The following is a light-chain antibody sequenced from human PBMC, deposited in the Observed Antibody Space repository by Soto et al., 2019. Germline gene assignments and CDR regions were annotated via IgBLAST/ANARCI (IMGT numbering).Light chain of an antibody. V-gene: IGKV1-39*01. CDR1: ESISNN. CDR2: AAS. J-gene: IGKJ1*01. Sequence: DIQMTQSPSSLSASVGDRVTITCRASESISNNLNWYQQKPGKAPKLLIYAASTLQSGVPSRFSGGGSGTDFTLSSGSLQPAGFTSYYCQQTYSSPRVAFGQGTKVESK. CDR3: QQTYSSPRVA.